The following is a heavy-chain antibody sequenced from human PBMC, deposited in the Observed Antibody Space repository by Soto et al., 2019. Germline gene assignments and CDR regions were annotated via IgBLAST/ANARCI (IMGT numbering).Heavy chain of an antibody. CDR1: GFDFSSYA. Sequence: EVQLLESGGGLVQPGGSLRLSCAASGFDFSSYAMSWVRQAPGKGLEGISLISGTGVPTLYAESVKGRFAVTRDNSKDTLFLEMNNLRVDDTAMYYCAKSFCSSSSCFFLWVDPWGPGTLVTVSS. D-gene: IGHD2-2*01. J-gene: IGHJ5*02. V-gene: IGHV3-23*01. CDR2: ISGTGVPT. CDR3: AKSFCSSSSCFFLWVDP.